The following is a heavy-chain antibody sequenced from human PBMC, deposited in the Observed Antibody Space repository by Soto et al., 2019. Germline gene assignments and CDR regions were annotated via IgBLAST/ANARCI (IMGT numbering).Heavy chain of an antibody. CDR2: IYYSGST. D-gene: IGHD3-22*01. J-gene: IGHJ6*02. V-gene: IGHV4-31*03. CDR1: GGSISSGNYY. CDR3: ARHNYDSSGTAVDV. Sequence: SETLSLTCTVSGGSISSGNYYWCWIRQHPGKGLEWIGYIYYSGSTYYNPSLKSRVTISVDTSKNQFSLKLSSVTAADTAVYYCARHNYDSSGTAVDVWGQGTTVTVSS.